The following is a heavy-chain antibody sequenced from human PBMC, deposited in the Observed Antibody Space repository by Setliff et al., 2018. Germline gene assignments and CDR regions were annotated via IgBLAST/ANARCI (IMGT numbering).Heavy chain of an antibody. Sequence: GESLKISCAASGFTFRNYGMHWVRQAPGKGPERVAVIWFDGGNEFYADSVRGRFTISRDNSKNMLYLQMDSLRVEDTAVYYCAKDQGTGYCSGGSCYLFEHWGRGVQVTVSS. CDR1: GFTFRNYG. D-gene: IGHD2-15*01. CDR3: AKDQGTGYCSGGSCYLFEH. V-gene: IGHV3-33*03. J-gene: IGHJ4*02. CDR2: IWFDGGNE.